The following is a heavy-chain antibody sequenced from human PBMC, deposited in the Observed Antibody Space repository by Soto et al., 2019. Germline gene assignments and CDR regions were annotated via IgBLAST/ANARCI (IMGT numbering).Heavy chain of an antibody. D-gene: IGHD7-27*01. CDR2: ISYDGSNK. V-gene: IGHV3-30*18. CDR3: AKDLLGPGRAYGMDV. CDR1: GFTFSSYG. J-gene: IGHJ6*02. Sequence: QVQLVESGGGVVQPGRSLRLSCAASGFTFSSYGKHWVRQAPDKALEWVAVISYDGSNKYYADSVKGRFTISRDNSKNTLYLQMNSLRAEDTAVYYCAKDLLGPGRAYGMDVWGQGTTVTVSS.